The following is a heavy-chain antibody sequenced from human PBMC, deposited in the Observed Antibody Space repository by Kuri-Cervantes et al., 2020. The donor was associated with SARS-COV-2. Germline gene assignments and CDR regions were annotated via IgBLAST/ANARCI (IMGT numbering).Heavy chain of an antibody. CDR2: IYYSGST. D-gene: IGHD6-13*01. J-gene: IGHJ4*02. CDR1: GGSISSSSYY. Sequence: SETLSLTCTVSGGSISSSSYYWGWIRQPPGKGLEWIGSIYYSGSTYYNPSLKSRVTISVDTSKNQFSLKLSSVTAADTAVYYCARHGLDPRSSWYLLPQIDYGGQGTLVTVSS. V-gene: IGHV4-39*01. CDR3: ARHGLDPRSSWYLLPQIDY.